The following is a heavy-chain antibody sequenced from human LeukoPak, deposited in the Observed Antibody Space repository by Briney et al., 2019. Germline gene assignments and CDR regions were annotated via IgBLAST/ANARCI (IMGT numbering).Heavy chain of an antibody. CDR2: ISSSSVI. CDR1: GFTFSSYS. CDR3: ARGAYSGRSSYFDY. Sequence: GGSLRLSCAASGFTFSSYSIYWVPQAPGKGLERISYISSSSVIDYADSVKGRFTVSRDNAKNSLFLQMNSLRAEDTAVYYCARGAYSGRSSYFDYWGQGTLVTVSS. V-gene: IGHV3-48*01. D-gene: IGHD3-10*01. J-gene: IGHJ4*02.